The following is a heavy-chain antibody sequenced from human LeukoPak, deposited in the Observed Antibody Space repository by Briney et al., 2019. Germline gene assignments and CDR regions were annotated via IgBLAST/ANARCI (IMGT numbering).Heavy chain of an antibody. Sequence: ASVKVSCKAFGYTFTSYAMHWVRQAPGQRLEWMGWINAGNGNTKYSQKFQGRVTITRDTSASTAYMELSSLRSEDTAVYYCARKSARDDAFDIWGQGTMVTDSS. CDR2: INAGNGNT. V-gene: IGHV1-3*01. D-gene: IGHD3-3*01. J-gene: IGHJ3*02. CDR3: ARKSARDDAFDI. CDR1: GYTFTSYA.